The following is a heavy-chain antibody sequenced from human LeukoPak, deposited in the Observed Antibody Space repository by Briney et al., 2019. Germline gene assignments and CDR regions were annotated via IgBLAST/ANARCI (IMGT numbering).Heavy chain of an antibody. CDR2: IYYSGST. V-gene: IGHV4-59*08. CDR3: ARQRVAAAGTLDY. Sequence: SSETLSLTCTVSGASISSSYWSWIRQPPGKGLEWIGYIYYSGSTNYNPSLKSRVTISVDTSKNQFSLKLSSLTAADTAVYYCARQRVAAAGTLDYWGQGTLVTVSS. D-gene: IGHD6-13*01. J-gene: IGHJ4*02. CDR1: GASISSSY.